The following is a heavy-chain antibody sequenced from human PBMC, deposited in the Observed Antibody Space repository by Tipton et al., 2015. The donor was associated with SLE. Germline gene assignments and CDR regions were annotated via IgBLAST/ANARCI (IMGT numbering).Heavy chain of an antibody. D-gene: IGHD3-3*01. CDR1: GYTFTSYG. CDR2: ISTYNGAT. CDR3: ARVQSQGIFGVVYYFDY. V-gene: IGHV1-18*01. J-gene: IGHJ4*02. Sequence: QSGAEVKQPGASVKVSCKASGYTFTSYGITWVRQAPGQGLEWMGWISTYNGATDYAHNFRGRVTMTRDTPTTTAYMELRSLRSDDTAVYYCARVQSQGIFGVVYYFDYWGQGTLVTVSS.